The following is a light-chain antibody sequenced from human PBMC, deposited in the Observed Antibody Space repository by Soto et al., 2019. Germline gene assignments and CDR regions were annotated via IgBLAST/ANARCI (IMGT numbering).Light chain of an antibody. CDR1: QDISNY. V-gene: IGKV1-33*01. CDR3: LLDFRYFWA. Sequence: DIQMTQSPSSLSASVGDRVTITCQASQDISNYLNWYQQKPGKAPKLLIYDASNLETGVPSRFSGSGSGTDFTLTISSLQPEDFATYYCLLDFRYFWAFGQGTKVDIK. CDR2: DAS. J-gene: IGKJ1*01.